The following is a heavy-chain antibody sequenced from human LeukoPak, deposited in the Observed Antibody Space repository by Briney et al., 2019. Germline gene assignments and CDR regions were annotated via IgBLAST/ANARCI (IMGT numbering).Heavy chain of an antibody. Sequence: GGSLRLSGAASGFTFSSYSMTWVRQAPGKGLEWVSSISSSSSYIYYADSVKGRFTISRDNAKNSLYLQMNSLRAEDTAVYYCARDGSELQYFDWSTPQNWFDPWGQGTLVTVSS. D-gene: IGHD3-9*01. V-gene: IGHV3-21*01. CDR2: ISSSSSYI. CDR1: GFTFSSYS. CDR3: ARDGSELQYFDWSTPQNWFDP. J-gene: IGHJ5*02.